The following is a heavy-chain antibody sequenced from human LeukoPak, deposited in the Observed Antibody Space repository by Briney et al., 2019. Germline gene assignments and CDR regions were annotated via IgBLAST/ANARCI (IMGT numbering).Heavy chain of an antibody. CDR3: ARGQEWLNWFDP. J-gene: IGHJ5*02. Sequence: ASVKVSCKASGYTFTGYYIHWVRQAPGQGLEWMGRINPNSGGTNYAQKFQGRVTMTRDTSISTVYMEMSRLRSDDTAVYYCARGQEWLNWFDPWGQGTLVTVSS. D-gene: IGHD5-12*01. V-gene: IGHV1-2*06. CDR2: INPNSGGT. CDR1: GYTFTGYY.